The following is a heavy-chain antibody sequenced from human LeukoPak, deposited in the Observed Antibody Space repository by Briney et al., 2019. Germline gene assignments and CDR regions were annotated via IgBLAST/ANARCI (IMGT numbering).Heavy chain of an antibody. Sequence: PAGGSLRLSCAASGFTFSSYAMHWVRQAPGKGLEWVAVISYDGSNKYYAGSVKGRFTISRDNSKNTLYLQMNSLRAEDTAVYYCAKAAYSSSAYYYYMDVWGKGTTVTVSS. D-gene: IGHD6-13*01. J-gene: IGHJ6*03. CDR1: GFTFSSYA. CDR3: AKAAYSSSAYYYYMDV. CDR2: ISYDGSNK. V-gene: IGHV3-30*04.